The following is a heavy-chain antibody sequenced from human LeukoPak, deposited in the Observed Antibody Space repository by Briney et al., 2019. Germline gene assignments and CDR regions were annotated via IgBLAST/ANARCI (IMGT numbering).Heavy chain of an antibody. D-gene: IGHD3-22*01. CDR1: GYMFTNYA. J-gene: IGHJ4*02. CDR2: INTNAGNP. Sequence: ASVKVSCKASGYMFTNYAMNWVRQAPGQGLEWMGRINTNAGNPTYAQGFTGRFVFSSDTSVSTAYLQISSLKAEDTAVYYCARDEYYDSSGYSDYWGQGTLVTVSS. V-gene: IGHV7-4-1*02. CDR3: ARDEYYDSSGYSDY.